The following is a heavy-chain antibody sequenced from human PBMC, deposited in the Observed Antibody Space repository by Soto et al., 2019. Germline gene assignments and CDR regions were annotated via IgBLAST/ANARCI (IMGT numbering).Heavy chain of an antibody. CDR3: ATRSSLYRAFDX. D-gene: IGHD6-13*01. CDR2: ISCSGGST. CDR1: GFTFSSYA. V-gene: IGHV3-23*01. Sequence: GGSLRLSCAASGFTFSSYAMSWVRQAPGKGLEWVSSISCSGGSTYYAYSVKVRFTISIDNSNNTLYLQMNSLRAEDTAVYYCATRSSLYRAFDXWGQGTMVTVS. J-gene: IGHJ3*02.